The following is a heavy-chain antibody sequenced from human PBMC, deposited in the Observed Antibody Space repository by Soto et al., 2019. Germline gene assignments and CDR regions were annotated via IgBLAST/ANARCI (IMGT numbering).Heavy chain of an antibody. V-gene: IGHV4-39*01. Sequence: QLLLQEAGPRLVEPSETLSLTCSVSSGSISTNSYLWGWIRQPPGKGLEWIGAILYSGDTYYSESLKSRVTMSVDTAKNQFSLKRNSVTAADTAVYYCARQGRNTKIVILRHYATDFWGQGTAVTVSS. CDR3: ARQGRNTKIVILRHYATDF. D-gene: IGHD3-22*01. CDR2: ILYSGDT. CDR1: SGSISTNSYL. J-gene: IGHJ6*02.